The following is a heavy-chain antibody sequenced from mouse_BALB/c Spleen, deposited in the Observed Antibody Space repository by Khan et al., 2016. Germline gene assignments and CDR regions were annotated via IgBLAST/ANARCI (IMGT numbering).Heavy chain of an antibody. CDR2: IRLKSNNFAT. CDR3: TRVGNDDFDY. CDR1: GFTFSNFW. V-gene: IGHV6-6*02. D-gene: IGHD2-2*01. Sequence: EVKLEESGGGLVQPGGSMTLSCITSGFTFSNFWMNWVRHSPEKGLEWVAEIRLKSNNFATHYAESVKGRFTISRDDSKSSVYRQLNNLRAEDTGSYYCTRVGNDDFDYWGQGTTLTVSS. J-gene: IGHJ2*01.